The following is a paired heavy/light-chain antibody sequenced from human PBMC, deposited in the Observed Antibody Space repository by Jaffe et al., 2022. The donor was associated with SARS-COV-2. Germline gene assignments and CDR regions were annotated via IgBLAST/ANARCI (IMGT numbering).Light chain of an antibody. CDR2: GAS. CDR1: QSVSVN. Sequence: ETVMTQSPATLSVSPGERATLSCRASQSVSVNLAWYQQKPGQAPRLLIYGASTRATGLPARFSGSGSGTEFTLTISSLQSEDFAVYYCQQYHDWITFGQGTRLEIK. CDR3: QQYHDWIT. J-gene: IGKJ5*01. V-gene: IGKV3-15*01.
Heavy chain of an antibody. CDR2: IYPGNSDT. D-gene: IGHD3-10*01. CDR3: ARFGGDRGFGAAGTFGNLLLLNY. CDR1: GYSFTSYW. V-gene: IGHV5-51*01. J-gene: IGHJ4*02. Sequence: EVQLVQSGAEVKKPGESLKISCKGSGYSFTSYWIGWVRQTPGKGLEFMGFIYPGNSDTRYNASFRGQVTISADKSINTAFLQWNSLKASDTAMYFCARFGGDRGFGAAGTFGNLLLLNYWGQGTLVTVSS.